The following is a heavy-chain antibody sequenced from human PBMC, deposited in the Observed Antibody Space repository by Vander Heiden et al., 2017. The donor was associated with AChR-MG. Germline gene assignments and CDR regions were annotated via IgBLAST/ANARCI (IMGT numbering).Heavy chain of an antibody. CDR2: ISWNSGSI. Sequence: EVQLVESGGGLVQPGRSLRLSCAASGFPFDDYAMHWVRQAPGKGLEWVSGISWNSGSIGYADSVKGRFTISRDNAKNSLYLQMNSLRAEDTALYYCAKDPSGYGYYYMDFWGKGTTVTVSS. CDR1: GFPFDDYA. CDR3: AKDPSGYGYYYMDF. D-gene: IGHD5-12*01. J-gene: IGHJ6*03. V-gene: IGHV3-9*01.